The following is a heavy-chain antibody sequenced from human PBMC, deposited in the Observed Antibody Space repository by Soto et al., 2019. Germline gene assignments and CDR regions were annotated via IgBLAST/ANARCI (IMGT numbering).Heavy chain of an antibody. J-gene: IGHJ4*02. CDR1: GGTFSRYT. D-gene: IGHD3-22*01. CDR2: ITPMFGTP. Sequence: SVKVSCKASGGTFSRYTITWVRQAPGQGLEWMGGITPMFGTPNYAQKFQGRVTITVDESTSTAYMELSSLRSEDTAMYYCARDGTLYDSSAYYYLYWGQGTLVTVSS. CDR3: ARDGTLYDSSAYYYLY. V-gene: IGHV1-69*13.